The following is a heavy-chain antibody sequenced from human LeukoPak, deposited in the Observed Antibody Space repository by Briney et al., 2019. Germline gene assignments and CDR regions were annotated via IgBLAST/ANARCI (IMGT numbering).Heavy chain of an antibody. D-gene: IGHD3-10*01. CDR2: ISSSSTYI. J-gene: IGHJ4*02. CDR3: ARWARFHGV. Sequence: GGSLSLSRAASGFTFSTYSMNWVRQAPRQGQELVSSISSSSTYIYYADSVKGRFTISRDNSKNSLYLQMNYLRAEDTAVYYCARWARFHGVWGQGTLVTVSS. V-gene: IGHV3-21*01. CDR1: GFTFSTYS.